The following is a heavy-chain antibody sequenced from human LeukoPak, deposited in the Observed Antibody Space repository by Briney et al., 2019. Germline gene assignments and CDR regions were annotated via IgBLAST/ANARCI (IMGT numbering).Heavy chain of an antibody. CDR3: ARAVTHDAFDI. CDR2: IYSSGST. V-gene: IGHV4-59*08. J-gene: IGHJ3*02. CDR1: GGSISGYY. D-gene: IGHD2-15*01. Sequence: SETLSLTCAVSGGSISGYYWTWIRQPSGKRLEWVGYIYSSGSTNYNPSLQSRLTMSVDTSKNQFSLKLSSVTAADTAVYYCARAVTHDAFDIWGQGTMVTVSS.